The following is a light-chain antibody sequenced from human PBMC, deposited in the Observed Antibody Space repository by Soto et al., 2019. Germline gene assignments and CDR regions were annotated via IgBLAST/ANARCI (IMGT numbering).Light chain of an antibody. CDR2: DVS. CDR3: NSYTSSSTWV. V-gene: IGLV2-14*03. J-gene: IGLJ3*02. CDR1: SSDVGGYNY. Sequence: QSALTQPASVSGSPGQSITISCTGTSSDVGGYNYVSWFQHHPGKAPKLIIYDVSNRPSGVSNRFSGSKSGSTASLTISGLQAEDEADDYCNSYTSSSTWVFGGGTKLTVL.